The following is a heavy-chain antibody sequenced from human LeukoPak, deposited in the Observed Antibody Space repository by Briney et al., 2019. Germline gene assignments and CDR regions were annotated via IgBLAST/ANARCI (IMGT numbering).Heavy chain of an antibody. J-gene: IGHJ6*02. V-gene: IGHV4-39*07. D-gene: IGHD3-3*01. Sequence: SETLSLTCTVSGGSISSSSYYWSWIRQPPGKGLEWIGEINHSGSTNYNPSLKSRVTISVDTSKNQFSLKLSSVTAADTAVYYCARGSSVRYDFWSGLTQRYYYYGMDVWGQGTTVTVSS. CDR1: GGSISSSSYY. CDR3: ARGSSVRYDFWSGLTQRYYYYGMDV. CDR2: INHSGST.